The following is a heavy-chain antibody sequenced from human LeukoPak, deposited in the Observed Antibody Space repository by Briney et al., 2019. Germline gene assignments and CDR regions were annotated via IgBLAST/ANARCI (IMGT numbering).Heavy chain of an antibody. Sequence: GGSLRLSCAASGFTFSIYCMGCVRQAPGKGREWVSAISGSGCNTYYADSVKRRFTISRDNTNTTLSLHNNSLRGEDTDVSSCENDPPKYYDSSNFDYWGQGSLVTVSS. J-gene: IGHJ4*02. CDR3: ENDPPKYYDSSNFDY. CDR2: ISGSGCNT. D-gene: IGHD3-22*01. V-gene: IGHV3-23*01. CDR1: GFTFSIYC.